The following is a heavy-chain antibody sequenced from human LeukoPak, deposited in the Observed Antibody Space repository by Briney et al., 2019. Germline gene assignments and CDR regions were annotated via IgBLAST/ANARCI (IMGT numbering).Heavy chain of an antibody. D-gene: IGHD5-18*01. CDR3: ARHLNTDMVKAHFDY. CDR2: IYYSGST. J-gene: IGHJ4*02. CDR1: GGSVSSSSYY. Sequence: SETLSLTCTVSGGSVSSSSYYWGWIRQPPGKGLEWIGSIYYSGSTYYNPSLKSRVTISVDTSKNQFSLKLSSVTAADTAVYYCARHLNTDMVKAHFDYWGQGTLVTVSS. V-gene: IGHV4-39*01.